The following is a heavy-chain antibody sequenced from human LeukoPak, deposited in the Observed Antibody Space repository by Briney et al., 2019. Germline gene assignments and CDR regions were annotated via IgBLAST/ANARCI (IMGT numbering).Heavy chain of an antibody. CDR2: ISYDGSNK. Sequence: PGGSLRLSCAASGFTFSSYAMHWVRQAPGKGLEWVAVISYDGSNKFYADSVKGRFTISRDNSKSTLHLQMNSLRVEDSAVYYCARDSYSSGWDYFDYWGQGTLVTVSS. J-gene: IGHJ4*02. V-gene: IGHV3-30-3*01. D-gene: IGHD6-19*01. CDR1: GFTFSSYA. CDR3: ARDSYSSGWDYFDY.